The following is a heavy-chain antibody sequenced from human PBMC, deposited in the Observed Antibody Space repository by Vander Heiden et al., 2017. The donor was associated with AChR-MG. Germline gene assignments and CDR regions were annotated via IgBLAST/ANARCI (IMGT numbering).Heavy chain of an antibody. CDR2: INPNSGGT. Sequence: QVQLVQSGAEVKKPGASVKVSCKASGYTFTGSYMHWVRQAPGQGLEWMGWINPNSGGTNYAQKLQGRVTMTRDTSISTAYMEMSRLRSEDTAVYYCARERFDSGSYYYYGMDVWGQGTTVTVSS. D-gene: IGHD1-26*01. CDR1: GYTFTGSY. J-gene: IGHJ6*02. CDR3: ARERFDSGSYYYYGMDV. V-gene: IGHV1-2*02.